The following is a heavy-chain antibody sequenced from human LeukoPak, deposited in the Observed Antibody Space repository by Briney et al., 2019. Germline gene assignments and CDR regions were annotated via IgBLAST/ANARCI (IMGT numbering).Heavy chain of an antibody. V-gene: IGHV3-11*01. J-gene: IGHJ4*02. CDR2: ISSTADIV. D-gene: IGHD6-19*01. CDR3: ARETVAGTFDY. Sequence: GGSLRLSCAASGFTFSEYYMSWIRQAPGKELEWVADISSTADIVSYADFVLGRFTISRDNGDDSLSLQLNSLRAEDTAVYYCARETVAGTFDYWSQGTLVTVSS. CDR1: GFTFSEYY.